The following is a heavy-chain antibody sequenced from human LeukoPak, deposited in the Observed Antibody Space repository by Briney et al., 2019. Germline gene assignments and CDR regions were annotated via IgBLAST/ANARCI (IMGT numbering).Heavy chain of an antibody. CDR3: ASLGIAAAGTATIDY. J-gene: IGHJ4*02. CDR2: ISSSGSTI. CDR1: GFTFSDYY. V-gene: IGHV3-11*01. D-gene: IGHD6-13*01. Sequence: GGSLRLSCAASGFTFSDYYMSWIRQAPGKGLEWVSYISSSGSTIYYADSVKGRFTISRDNAKNSLYLQMNSLRAEDTAVYYCASLGIAAAGTATIDYWGQGTLVTVSS.